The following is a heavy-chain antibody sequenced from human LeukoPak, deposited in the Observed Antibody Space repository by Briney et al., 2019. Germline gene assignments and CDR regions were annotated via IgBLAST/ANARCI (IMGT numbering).Heavy chain of an antibody. D-gene: IGHD3/OR15-3a*01. V-gene: IGHV4-59*08. Sequence: SETLSLTCTVSGGSISSYYWSWIRQPPEKGLEWIGYIYYSGSTNYNPSLKSRVTISVDTSKNQFSLKLSSVTAADTAVYYCARRTLGLLAPWGQGTLVTVSS. CDR2: IYYSGST. J-gene: IGHJ5*02. CDR1: GGSISSYY. CDR3: ARRTLGLLAP.